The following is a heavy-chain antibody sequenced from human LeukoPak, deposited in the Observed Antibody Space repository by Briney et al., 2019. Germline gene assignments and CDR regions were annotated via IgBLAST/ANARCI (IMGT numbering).Heavy chain of an antibody. Sequence: GGSLRLSCAASGFTFSSYGMHWVRQAPGKGLEWVAVIWYDGSDEYYTDSVKGRFTISRDNAKNTLYLQMNSLRAEDTALYYCARDLTRTDNWGQGTLVTVSS. D-gene: IGHD1/OR15-1a*01. J-gene: IGHJ4*02. V-gene: IGHV3-33*01. CDR1: GFTFSSYG. CDR3: ARDLTRTDN. CDR2: IWYDGSDE.